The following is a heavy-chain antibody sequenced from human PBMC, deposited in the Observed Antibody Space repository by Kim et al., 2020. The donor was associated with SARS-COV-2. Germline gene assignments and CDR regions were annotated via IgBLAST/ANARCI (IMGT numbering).Heavy chain of an antibody. CDR1: GFTFDDYT. CDR2: ISWDGGST. CDR3: AKERAAAGAGSKSPAHYYDYGMGV. Sequence: GGSLRLSCAASGFTFDDYTMHWVRQAPGKGLEWVSLISWDGGSTYYADSVKGRFTISRDNSKNSLYLQMNSLRTEDTALYYCAKERAAAGAGSKSPAHYYDYGMGVWGQGTTVTVSS. D-gene: IGHD6-13*01. V-gene: IGHV3-43*01. J-gene: IGHJ6*02.